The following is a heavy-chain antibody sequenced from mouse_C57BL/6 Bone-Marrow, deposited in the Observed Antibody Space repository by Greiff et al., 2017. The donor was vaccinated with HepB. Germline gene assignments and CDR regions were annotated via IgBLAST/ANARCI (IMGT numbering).Heavy chain of an antibody. D-gene: IGHD1-1*01. CDR1: GFTFSSYG. V-gene: IGHV5-6*01. CDR3: ARHIYYYGSSLDY. CDR2: ISSGGSYT. J-gene: IGHJ2*01. Sequence: EVHLVESGGDLVKPGGSLKLSCAASGFTFSSYGMSWVRQTPDKRLEWVATISSGGSYTYNPDSVKGRFTISRDNAKNTLYLQMSSLKSEDTAMYYCARHIYYYGSSLDYWGQGTTLTVSS.